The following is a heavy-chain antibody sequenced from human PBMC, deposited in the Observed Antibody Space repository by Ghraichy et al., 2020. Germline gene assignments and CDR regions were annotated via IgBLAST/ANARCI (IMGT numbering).Heavy chain of an antibody. J-gene: IGHJ4*02. CDR1: GGSTDAYY. Sequence: LSCTVSGGSTDAYYWSWIRQPPGKGLEWIGFVYYSGNSNYNPSLKGRVTMSLDTSKNQFSLKLTSVTAADTAVYYCARGMTTVVPFDYWGQGILVAVSS. D-gene: IGHD4-23*01. CDR2: VYYSGNS. CDR3: ARGMTTVVPFDY. V-gene: IGHV4-59*01.